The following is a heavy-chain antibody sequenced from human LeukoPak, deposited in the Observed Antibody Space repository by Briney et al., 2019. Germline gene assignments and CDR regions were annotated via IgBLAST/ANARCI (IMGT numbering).Heavy chain of an antibody. CDR3: AKVRGRRHYFDY. V-gene: IGHV3-23*01. CDR1: GFTFSSYA. J-gene: IGHJ4*02. D-gene: IGHD3-10*01. Sequence: GGSLRLSCAASGFTFSSYAMSWVRQAPGKGLEWVSAISGSGGSTYYADSVKGRFTISRDNSKNTPYLQMNSLRAEDTAVYYFAKVRGRRHYFDYWGQGTLVTVSS. CDR2: ISGSGGST.